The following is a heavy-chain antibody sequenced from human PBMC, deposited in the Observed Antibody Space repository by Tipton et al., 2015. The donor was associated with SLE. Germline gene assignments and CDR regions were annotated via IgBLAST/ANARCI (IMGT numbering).Heavy chain of an antibody. CDR1: GFTFSSYA. D-gene: IGHD3-16*01. J-gene: IGHJ4*02. CDR2: IYSGGST. CDR3: ARVGGLGDY. V-gene: IGHV3-53*01. Sequence: GSLRLSCAASGFTFSSYAMSWVRQAPGKGLEWVSVIYSGGSTYYADSVKGRFTISRDNSKNTLYLQMNSLRAEDTAVYYCARVGGLGDYWGQGTLVTVSS.